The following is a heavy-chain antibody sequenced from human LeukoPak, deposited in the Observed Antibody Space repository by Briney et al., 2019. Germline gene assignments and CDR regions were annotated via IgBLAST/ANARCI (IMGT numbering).Heavy chain of an antibody. CDR1: GLTLSSYS. V-gene: IGHV3-48*02. Sequence: GGSLRLSCAASGLTLSSYSMNWVRHAPGKGLEWVSYISPSSSAIYYADSVKGRFTISRDNAKNSLYLQMDSLRDEDTAVYYCVRAPSGSSYGYYYWGQGTLVTVSS. J-gene: IGHJ4*02. CDR2: ISPSSSAI. D-gene: IGHD5-18*01. CDR3: VRAPSGSSYGYYY.